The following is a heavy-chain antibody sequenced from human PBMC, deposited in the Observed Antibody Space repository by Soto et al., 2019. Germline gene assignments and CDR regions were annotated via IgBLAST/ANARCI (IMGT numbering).Heavy chain of an antibody. D-gene: IGHD3-16*01. CDR2: IYYSGST. J-gene: IGHJ5*02. Sequence: QVQLQESGPGLVKPSQTLSLTCTVSGGSISSGGYYWSWIRQHPGKGLEWIGYIYYSGSTYYNPSLQNRVTISVAPSKKQFSLKLTPVTAADTAVYYSARDSPGTLALDPWGQGTLVTVSS. CDR3: ARDSPGTLALDP. V-gene: IGHV4-31*03. CDR1: GGSISSGGYY.